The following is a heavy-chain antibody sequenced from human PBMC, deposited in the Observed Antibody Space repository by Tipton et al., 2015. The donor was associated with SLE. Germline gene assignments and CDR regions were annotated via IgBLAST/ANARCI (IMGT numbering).Heavy chain of an antibody. CDR1: GGTFSSYA. D-gene: IGHD6-6*01. Sequence: QLVQSGAEVKKPGSSVKVSCKASGGTFSSYAISWVRQAPGQWLEWMGGIIPIFGTANYAQKFQGRVTITADKSTSTAYMELSSLRSEDTAVYYCAKQEYSSSRGGYSLDVWGKGTTVTVSS. J-gene: IGHJ6*03. V-gene: IGHV1-69*06. CDR3: AKQEYSSSRGGYSLDV. CDR2: IIPIFGTA.